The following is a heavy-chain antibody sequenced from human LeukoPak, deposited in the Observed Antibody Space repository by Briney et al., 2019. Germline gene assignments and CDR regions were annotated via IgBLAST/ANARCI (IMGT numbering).Heavy chain of an antibody. J-gene: IGHJ5*02. CDR1: GFTFSSNY. D-gene: IGHD3-3*01. V-gene: IGHV3-53*01. Sequence: PGGSLRLSCAASGFTFSSNYMSWVRQAPGKGLEWVSVIYSGGSTYYSDSVKGRFIISTDNSKTTTYIQMNSLRAEDTAVYYYARANVFGEFHPWGQGTLVTVSS. CDR3: ARANVFGEFHP. CDR2: IYSGGST.